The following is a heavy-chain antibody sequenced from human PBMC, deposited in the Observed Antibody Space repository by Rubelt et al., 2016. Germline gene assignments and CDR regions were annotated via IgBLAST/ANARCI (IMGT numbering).Heavy chain of an antibody. V-gene: IGHV4-39*07. CDR2: IYYTGST. J-gene: IGHJ5*02. D-gene: IGHD3-10*01. CDR1: GDPINTNNYY. Sequence: QLHLHESGPGQVRPSETLSLTCTVSGDPINTNNYYWGWIRQPPGKGLQWIGSIYYTGSTYYNSSLKSRVTISLDMSKKYFSLKLTSVTAADTAVYYCTKEPGGSGFDPWGQGTLVTVSS. CDR3: TKEPGGSGFDP.